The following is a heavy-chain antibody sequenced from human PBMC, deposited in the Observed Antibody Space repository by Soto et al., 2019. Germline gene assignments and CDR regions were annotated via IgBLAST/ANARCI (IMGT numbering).Heavy chain of an antibody. V-gene: IGHV3-64*01. J-gene: IGHJ6*03. CDR3: ARQGYGSRWPNVYMDV. CDR1: GFTFSNYE. CDR2: ISNNGAHT. Sequence: SGGSLRLSCAASGFTFSNYEMHWVRQAPGKGLEYVSGISNNGAHTDYAKSVKGRFTISRDNSENTLYLQMGSLRAEDMALYYCARQGYGSRWPNVYMDVWGKGTTVTVSS. D-gene: IGHD6-13*01.